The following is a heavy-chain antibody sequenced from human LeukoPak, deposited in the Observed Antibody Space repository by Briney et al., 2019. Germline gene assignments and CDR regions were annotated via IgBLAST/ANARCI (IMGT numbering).Heavy chain of an antibody. CDR3: ARGQEFIAVAGPHFDY. J-gene: IGHJ4*02. V-gene: IGHV4-59*01. D-gene: IGHD6-19*01. CDR1: GGSITTYY. CDR2: FYYSGST. Sequence: SETLSLTCSVSGGSITTYYWSWIRQPPGKGLEWIGYFYYSGSTNYNPSLKSRVTISVDTSKNQFSLNLSSVTAADTAVYYCARGQEFIAVAGPHFDYWGQGTLVTVSS.